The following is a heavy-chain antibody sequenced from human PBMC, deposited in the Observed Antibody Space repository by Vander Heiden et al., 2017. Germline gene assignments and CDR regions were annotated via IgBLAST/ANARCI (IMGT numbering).Heavy chain of an antibody. CDR2: MNPNSGNT. V-gene: IGHV1-8*01. Sequence: QVQLVQSGAEVKKPGASVKVSCKASGCTFTSYDINWVRQATGQGLEWMGWMNPNSGNTGYAQKFQGRVTMTRNTSISTAYMELSSLRSEDTAVYYCAIGLNTAMVTVVGETGGYHFDYWGQGTLVTVSS. J-gene: IGHJ4*02. CDR3: AIGLNTAMVTVVGETGGYHFDY. D-gene: IGHD5-18*01. CDR1: GCTFTSYD.